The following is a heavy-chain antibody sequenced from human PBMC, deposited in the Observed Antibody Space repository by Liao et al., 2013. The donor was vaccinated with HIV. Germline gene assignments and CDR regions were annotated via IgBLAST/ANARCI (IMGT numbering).Heavy chain of an antibody. V-gene: IGHV4-59*12. CDR2: INYSGNT. D-gene: IGHD2/OR15-2a*01. J-gene: IGHJ4*02. Sequence: QVQLQESGSGLVKPSETLSLTCNVSGGSISDYYWSWIRQSPGKGLEWIGYINYSGNTKYNPSLKSRVTISVDTSKNQFSLKLSSVTAADTAVYYCARESVNFDYWGQGTLVTVSS. CDR1: GGSISDYY. CDR3: ARESVNFDY.